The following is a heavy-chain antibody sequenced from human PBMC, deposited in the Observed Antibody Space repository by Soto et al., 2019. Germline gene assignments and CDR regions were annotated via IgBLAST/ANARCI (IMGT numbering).Heavy chain of an antibody. D-gene: IGHD2-15*01. CDR1: GYTFTGYY. Sequence: ASVKVSCKASGYTFTGYYMHWVRQAPGQGLEWMGWINPNSGGTNYAQKFQGRVTMTRDTSISTAYMELSRLRSDDTAVYYCARERCSGGSCYPEYYYYYGMDVWGQGTTVTV. J-gene: IGHJ6*02. CDR3: ARERCSGGSCYPEYYYYYGMDV. V-gene: IGHV1-2*02. CDR2: INPNSGGT.